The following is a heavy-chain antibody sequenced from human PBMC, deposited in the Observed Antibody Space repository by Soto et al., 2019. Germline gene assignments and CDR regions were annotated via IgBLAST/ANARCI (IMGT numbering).Heavy chain of an antibody. V-gene: IGHV4-39*07. D-gene: IGHD1-26*01. Sequence: SETLSLTCTVSGGSISSSSYYWGWIRQPPGKGLEWIGSIYYSGSTYYNPSLKSRVTISVDTSKNQFSLKLSSVTAADTAVYYCARDAPQSPSWERKTFDYWGQGTLVTVSS. J-gene: IGHJ4*02. CDR3: ARDAPQSPSWERKTFDY. CDR1: GGSISSSSYY. CDR2: IYYSGST.